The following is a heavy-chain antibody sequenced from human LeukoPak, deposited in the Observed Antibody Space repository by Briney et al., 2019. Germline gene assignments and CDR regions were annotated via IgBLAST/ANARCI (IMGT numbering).Heavy chain of an antibody. CDR1: GYIFTSYY. V-gene: IGHV1-46*01. CDR3: ARGRNYYDSSRYYYEGDAFDI. Sequence: ASVSVPCKASGYIFTSYYMYWVRQAPGQGLEWMGIINPSGGSIRYAQKFQGRVTMTRDTSTSTVYMELSSLRSEDTAVYYCARGRNYYDSSRYYYEGDAFDIWGQGTMVTVSS. CDR2: INPSGGSI. J-gene: IGHJ3*02. D-gene: IGHD3-22*01.